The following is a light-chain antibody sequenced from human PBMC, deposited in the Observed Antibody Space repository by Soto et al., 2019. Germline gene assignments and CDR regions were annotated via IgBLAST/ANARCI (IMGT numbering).Light chain of an antibody. CDR1: QSISNNY. V-gene: IGKV3-20*01. CDR3: QQFGTSPRT. CDR2: GAS. Sequence: EIVLTQSPGTLSLSPGERATLSCRASQSISNNYLAWYQQKPGQAPRLLIYGASSRATGIPDRFSGSGSGTDFTLTISRLEPEDFAVYYCQQFGTSPRTFGLVTKVEVK. J-gene: IGKJ1*01.